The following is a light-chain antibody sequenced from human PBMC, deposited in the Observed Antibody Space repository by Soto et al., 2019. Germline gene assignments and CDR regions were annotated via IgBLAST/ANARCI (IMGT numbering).Light chain of an antibody. Sequence: ERVMTQSPATLSVSPGERATLSCRASQSVGSNLAWYQQKPGQAPRLLIYDASNRATGIPARFSGSGSGTDLTLTISSLEPEDVAVYYCQQRSNWPPAFGQGTRLEIK. CDR3: QQRSNWPPA. V-gene: IGKV3-11*01. J-gene: IGKJ5*01. CDR2: DAS. CDR1: QSVGSN.